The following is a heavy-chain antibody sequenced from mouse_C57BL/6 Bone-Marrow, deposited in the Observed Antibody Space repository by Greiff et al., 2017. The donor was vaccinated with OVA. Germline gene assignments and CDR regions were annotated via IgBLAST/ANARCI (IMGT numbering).Heavy chain of an antibody. CDR1: GYTFTDYE. V-gene: IGHV1-15*01. D-gene: IGHD2-5*01. CDR3: TRCYSNYYAMDY. J-gene: IGHJ4*01. CDR2: IDPETGGT. Sequence: VQLQQSGAELVRPGASVTLSCKASGYTFTDYEMHWVKQTPVHGLEWIGAIDPETGGTAYNQKFKGKAILTADKSSSTAYMELSSLPSEDSAVYYCTRCYSNYYAMDYWGQGTAVTVSS.